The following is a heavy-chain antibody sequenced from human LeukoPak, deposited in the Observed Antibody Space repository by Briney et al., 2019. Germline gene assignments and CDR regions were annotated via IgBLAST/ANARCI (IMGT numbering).Heavy chain of an antibody. V-gene: IGHV3-9*01. CDR1: GFTFGDYA. Sequence: SLTLSCAASGFTFGDYAMPWIRQAPGKGLEWVSGISWNRGSIGYADSVKGRFTISRDNAKNSLYLQMNSLRAEDTALYYCAKDIASYYYGSGSDYWGQGTLVTVSS. D-gene: IGHD3-10*01. CDR2: ISWNRGSI. J-gene: IGHJ4*02. CDR3: AKDIASYYYGSGSDY.